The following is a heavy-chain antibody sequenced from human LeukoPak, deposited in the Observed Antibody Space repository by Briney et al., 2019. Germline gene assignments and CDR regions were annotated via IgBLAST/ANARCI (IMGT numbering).Heavy chain of an antibody. J-gene: IGHJ5*02. Sequence: PSGTLSLTCAVSGGSISSKNWWNWVRQPPGKGLEWIGEIYHSGTTNYNPSLKSRVTISVDTSKNQFSLKLSSVTAADTAVYYCARGYYDSSGYPNWFDPWGQATLVTVSS. D-gene: IGHD3-22*01. CDR3: ARGYYDSSGYPNWFDP. CDR1: GGSISSKNW. V-gene: IGHV4-4*02. CDR2: IYHSGTT.